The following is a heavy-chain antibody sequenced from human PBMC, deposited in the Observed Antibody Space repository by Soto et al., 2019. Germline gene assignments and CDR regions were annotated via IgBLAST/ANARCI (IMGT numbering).Heavy chain of an antibody. V-gene: IGHV4-31*03. CDR1: GGSISSGGYY. CDR2: IYYSGST. CDR3: ARDLAAADY. J-gene: IGHJ4*02. Sequence: SETLSLTCTVSGGSISSGGYYWSWIRQHPGKGLEWIGYIYYSGSTYYNPSLKSRVTMARDTSTSTVYMDLSSLRSDDTAVYYCARDLAAADYWGQGTLVTVSS. D-gene: IGHD6-13*01.